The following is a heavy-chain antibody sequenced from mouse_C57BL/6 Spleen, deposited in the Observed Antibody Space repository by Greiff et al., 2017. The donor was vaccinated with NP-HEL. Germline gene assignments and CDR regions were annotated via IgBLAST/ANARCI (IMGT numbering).Heavy chain of an antibody. Sequence: EVQLQQSGAELVRPGASVKLSCTASGFNIKDYYMHWVKQRPEQGLEWIGRIDPEDGDTEYAPKFQGKATMTADTSSNTAYLHLSSLTSEDTAVYYCTGDYYGSAWFAYWGQGTLVTVSA. CDR2: IDPEDGDT. V-gene: IGHV14-1*01. CDR3: TGDYYGSAWFAY. CDR1: GFNIKDYY. D-gene: IGHD1-1*01. J-gene: IGHJ3*01.